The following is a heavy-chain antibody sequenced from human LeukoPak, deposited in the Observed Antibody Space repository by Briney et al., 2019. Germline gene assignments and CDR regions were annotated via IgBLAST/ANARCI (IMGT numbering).Heavy chain of an antibody. CDR3: ARGIAPVIVVVVAAREAHWFDP. D-gene: IGHD2-15*01. V-gene: IGHV3-30-3*01. Sequence: GGSLRLSCAASGFTFSSYAMHWVRQAPGKGLEWVAVISYDGSNKYYADSVKGRFTISRDNSKNTLYLQINSLRAEGTAVYYCARGIAPVIVVVVAAREAHWFDPWGQGTLVTVSS. J-gene: IGHJ5*02. CDR2: ISYDGSNK. CDR1: GFTFSSYA.